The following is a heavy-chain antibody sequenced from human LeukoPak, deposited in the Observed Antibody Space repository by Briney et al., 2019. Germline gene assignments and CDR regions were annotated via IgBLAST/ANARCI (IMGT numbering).Heavy chain of an antibody. J-gene: IGHJ3*02. CDR1: GYTLTELS. D-gene: IGHD3-10*01. CDR3: ATRIWFGEFSNAFDI. Sequence: GASVKGSCKVSGYTLTELSMHWVRQAPGKGLEWMGGFDPEDGETIYAQKFQGRVTMTEDTSTDTAYMELSSLRSEDTAVYYCATRIWFGEFSNAFDIWGQGTMVTVPS. V-gene: IGHV1-24*01. CDR2: FDPEDGET.